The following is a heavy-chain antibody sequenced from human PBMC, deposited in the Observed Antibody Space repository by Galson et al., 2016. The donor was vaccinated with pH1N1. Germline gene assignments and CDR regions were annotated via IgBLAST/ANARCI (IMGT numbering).Heavy chain of an antibody. CDR1: GGIFNSNA. V-gene: IGHV1-69*05. D-gene: IGHD2-2*01. J-gene: IGHJ4*02. CDR2: IIAIFGTT. CDR3: ARVRYQLLPGHY. Sequence: SVKVSCKASGGIFNSNAINWVRQAPGQGLEWMGGIIAIFGTTNYAQKFQGRVTITTDESTTTAYMELSSLRSEDTAVYYCARVRYQLLPGHYWGQGTLVTVSS.